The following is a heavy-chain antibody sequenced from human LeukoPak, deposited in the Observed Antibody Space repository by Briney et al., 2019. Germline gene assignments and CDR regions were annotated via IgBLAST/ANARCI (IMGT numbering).Heavy chain of an antibody. CDR1: GFSFGSYA. Sequence: GGSLRLSCAASGFSFGSYAMSWVRQAPGKGLEWVSAISGSGGSTYYADSVKGRFTISRDNSKNTLYLQMHSLRAEDTAVYYCAKELFGDYANWFDPWGQGTLVTVSS. D-gene: IGHD4-17*01. CDR3: AKELFGDYANWFDP. CDR2: ISGSGGST. V-gene: IGHV3-23*01. J-gene: IGHJ5*02.